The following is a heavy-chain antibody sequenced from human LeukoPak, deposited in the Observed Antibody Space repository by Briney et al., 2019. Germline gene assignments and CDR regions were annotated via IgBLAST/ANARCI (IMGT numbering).Heavy chain of an antibody. V-gene: IGHV4-59*12. CDR1: GGPINNYC. Sequence: KPSETLSLTCTVSGGPINNYCWNWIRQAPGKGLEWMGYVSYSGSTNYNPSLKSRVTISLDSSRNQFSVNLSSVTAADTAVYYCAREGGPYRPLDYSGQGTLVTVSS. CDR2: VSYSGST. J-gene: IGHJ4*02. CDR3: AREGGPYRPLDY.